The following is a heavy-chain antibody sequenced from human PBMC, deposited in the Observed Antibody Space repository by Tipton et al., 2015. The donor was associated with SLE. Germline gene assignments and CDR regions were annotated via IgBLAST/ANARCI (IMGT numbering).Heavy chain of an antibody. Sequence: SLRLSCAASGFTFSSYEMNWVRQAPGKGLEWVAVIWYDGSNKYYADSVKGRFTISRDNSKNTLYLQMNSLRAEDTAVYYCARAPLPSGYMDVWGKGTTVTVSS. CDR3: ARAPLPSGYMDV. CDR2: IWYDGSNK. V-gene: IGHV3-33*08. D-gene: IGHD6-25*01. J-gene: IGHJ6*03. CDR1: GFTFSSYE.